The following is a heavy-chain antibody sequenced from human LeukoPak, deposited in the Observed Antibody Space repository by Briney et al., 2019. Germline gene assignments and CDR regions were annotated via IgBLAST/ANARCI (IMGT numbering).Heavy chain of an antibody. V-gene: IGHV1-3*04. J-gene: IGHJ4*02. CDR1: GYIFTSYP. D-gene: IGHD5-12*01. CDR3: ARDGVATSFDY. CDR2: INTGNGNT. Sequence: GASVKVSCKASGYIFTSYPIHWVRQAPGQRLEWMGWINTGNGNTKYSQRFEGRVTVTTDTSAAAAYMELSSLRSEDTAVYYCARDGVATSFDYWGQGTLVTVSS.